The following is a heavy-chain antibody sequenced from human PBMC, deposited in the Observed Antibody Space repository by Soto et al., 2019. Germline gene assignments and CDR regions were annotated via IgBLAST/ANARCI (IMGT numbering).Heavy chain of an antibody. CDR2: VSSSSSHI. J-gene: IGHJ6*02. CDR1: GFTFSRYS. CDR3: ARVPGIHYGMDV. Sequence: GGSLRLSCAASGFTFSRYSMNWVRQAPGKGLEWVSSVSSSSSHIYYADSVKGRFTISRDNADNSLYLQMNSLRADDTAVYFCARVPGIHYGMDVWGQGTTVTVSS. D-gene: IGHD1-1*01. V-gene: IGHV3-21*01.